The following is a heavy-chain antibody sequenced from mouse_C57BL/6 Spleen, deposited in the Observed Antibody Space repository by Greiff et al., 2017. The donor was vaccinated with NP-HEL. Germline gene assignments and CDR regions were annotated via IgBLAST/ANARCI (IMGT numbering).Heavy chain of an antibody. V-gene: IGHV1-82*01. CDR2: IYPGDGDT. Sequence: VQLQQSGPELVKPGASVKISCKASGYAFSSSWMNWVKQRPGKGLEWIGRIYPGDGDTNYNGKFKGKATLTADKSSSTAYMQLSSLTSEDSAVYCCAREPYYYGSSYEAWFAYWGQGTLVTVSA. D-gene: IGHD1-1*01. CDR1: GYAFSSSW. J-gene: IGHJ3*01. CDR3: AREPYYYGSSYEAWFAY.